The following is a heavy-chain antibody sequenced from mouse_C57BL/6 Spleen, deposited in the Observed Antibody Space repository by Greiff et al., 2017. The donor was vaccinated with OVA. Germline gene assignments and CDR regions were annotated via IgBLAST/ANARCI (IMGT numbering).Heavy chain of an antibody. Sequence: EVKLVESGGGLVKPGGSLKLSCAASGFTFSSYAMSWVRQTPEKRLEWVATISDGGSYTYYPDNVKGRFTISRDNAKNNLYLQMSHLKSEDTAMYYCARGSNPAWFAYWGQGTLVTVSA. D-gene: IGHD2-5*01. CDR3: ARGSNPAWFAY. V-gene: IGHV5-4*03. CDR1: GFTFSSYA. CDR2: ISDGGSYT. J-gene: IGHJ3*01.